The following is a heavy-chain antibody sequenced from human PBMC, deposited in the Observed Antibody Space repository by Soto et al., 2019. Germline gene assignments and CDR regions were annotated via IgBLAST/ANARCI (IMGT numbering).Heavy chain of an antibody. J-gene: IGHJ4*02. Sequence: SVKASCKASGVALSGYACSWVRQALGQGLEWMGGIMPLFGKPDYAQKFQGRVTITADESTSTTYMELSSLRSEDTALYFCASASSTSWLYYFDYWGQGTRVTVSS. V-gene: IGHV1-69*13. CDR3: ASASSTSWLYYFDY. CDR2: IMPLFGKP. D-gene: IGHD2-2*01. CDR1: GVALSGYA.